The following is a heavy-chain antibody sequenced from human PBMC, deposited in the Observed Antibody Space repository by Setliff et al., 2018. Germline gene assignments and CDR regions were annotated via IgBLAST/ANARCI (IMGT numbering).Heavy chain of an antibody. J-gene: IGHJ6*03. D-gene: IGHD6-6*01. V-gene: IGHV4-59*01. CDR1: SASRSINTYY. CDR3: AGGTIVAPGGYFYYMDV. CDR2: IYYSGT. Sequence: SETLSLTCTVSSASRSINTYYWSWIRQPPGKGLDWVGNIYYSGTNYNPSLKSRVTISVDTPKHQISLKLNSVTAADTAVYYCAGGTIVAPGGYFYYMDVWGKGATVTVSS.